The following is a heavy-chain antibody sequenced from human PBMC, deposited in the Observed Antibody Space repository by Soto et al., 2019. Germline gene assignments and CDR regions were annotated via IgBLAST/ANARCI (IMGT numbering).Heavy chain of an antibody. J-gene: IGHJ4*02. Sequence: GESLKISCKGSGYSFTSYWIGWVRQMPGKGLEWMGIIYPGDSDTRYSPSFQGQVTISADKSISTAYLQWSSLKASDTAMYYCARGLYSSGYYNPTDFDYWGQGTLVTVSS. D-gene: IGHD3-22*01. V-gene: IGHV5-51*01. CDR3: ARGLYSSGYYNPTDFDY. CDR1: GYSFTSYW. CDR2: IYPGDSDT.